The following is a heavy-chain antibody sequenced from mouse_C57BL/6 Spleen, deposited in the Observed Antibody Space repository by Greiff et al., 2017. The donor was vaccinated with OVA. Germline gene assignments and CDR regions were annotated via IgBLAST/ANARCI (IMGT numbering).Heavy chain of an antibody. CDR3: TRDWGYDYGAWFDY. V-gene: IGHV5-9-1*02. Sequence: EVQLVESGAGLVKPGGSLKLSCAASGFTFSSYAMSWVRQTPEKRLEWVAYISSGGDYIYYADTVKGRFTISRDNARNTLYLQLSSLKSEDTAIDDCTRDWGYDYGAWFDYWGQGTTVTVSA. J-gene: IGHJ3*01. CDR1: GFTFSSYA. CDR2: ISSGGDYI. D-gene: IGHD2-2*01.